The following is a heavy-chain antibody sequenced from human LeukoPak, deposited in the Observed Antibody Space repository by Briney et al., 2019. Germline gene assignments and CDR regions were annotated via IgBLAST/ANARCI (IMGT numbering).Heavy chain of an antibody. CDR3: ARDASRYCSSTSCYPYGMDV. CDR1: GYTFTNYY. V-gene: IGHV1-2*06. Sequence: ASVTVSCKASGYTFTNYYMHWVRQAPGQGLEWMGRINPNSGGTNYAQKFQGRVTMTRDTSISTAYMELSRLRSDDTAVYYCARDASRYCSSTSCYPYGMDVWGQGTTVTVSS. J-gene: IGHJ6*02. D-gene: IGHD2-2*01. CDR2: INPNSGGT.